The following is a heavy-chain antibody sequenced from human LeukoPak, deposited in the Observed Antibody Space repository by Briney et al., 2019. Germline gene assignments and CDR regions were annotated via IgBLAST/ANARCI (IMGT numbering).Heavy chain of an antibody. J-gene: IGHJ4*02. CDR3: VITGETHFDY. CDR2: IIPILGIA. Sequence: SVKVSCKASGGTFSSYAISWVLQAPGQGLEWMGRIIPILGIANYAQKFQGRVTITAAKSTSTAYMELSSLRSEDTAVYYCVITGETHFDYWGQGTLVTVSS. D-gene: IGHD1-20*01. V-gene: IGHV1-69*04. CDR1: GGTFSSYA.